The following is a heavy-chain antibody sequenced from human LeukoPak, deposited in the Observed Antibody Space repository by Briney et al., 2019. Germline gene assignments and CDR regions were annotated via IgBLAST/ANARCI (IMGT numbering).Heavy chain of an antibody. V-gene: IGHV1-2*02. CDR1: GYTFTDYY. Sequence: GASVRVSCKASGYTFTDYYMHWVRQAPGQGLEWMGWINPSSGGTSYAQKFQGRVTMTRGTSISTAYMELTRLRFDDAAVYYCARAYDNNDYFDYWGQGTLVTVSS. D-gene: IGHD3-22*01. J-gene: IGHJ4*02. CDR3: ARAYDNNDYFDY. CDR2: INPSSGGT.